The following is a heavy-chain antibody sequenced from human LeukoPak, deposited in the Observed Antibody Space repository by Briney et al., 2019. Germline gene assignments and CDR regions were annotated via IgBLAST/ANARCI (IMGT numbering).Heavy chain of an antibody. Sequence: GGSLRLSCAASGFTFSSYDMHWVRQATGKGLEWVSAIGTAGDTYYPGSVKGRFTISRENAKNSLYLQMNSLRAGDTAVYYCARGLVGATTGYMDVWGKGTTVTISS. V-gene: IGHV3-13*01. CDR1: GFTFSSYD. CDR2: IGTAGDT. J-gene: IGHJ6*03. CDR3: ARGLVGATTGYMDV. D-gene: IGHD1-26*01.